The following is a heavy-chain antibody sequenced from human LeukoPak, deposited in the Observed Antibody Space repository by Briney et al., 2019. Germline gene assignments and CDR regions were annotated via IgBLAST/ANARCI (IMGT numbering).Heavy chain of an antibody. J-gene: IGHJ6*02. V-gene: IGHV1-18*01. Sequence: GASVKVSCKASGYTFTSYGISWVRQAPGQGLEWMGWISAYNGNTNYAQKLQGRVIMTTDTSTSTAYMELRSLRSDDTAVYYCARDGYSSSWYIIYYYGMDVWGQGTTVTVSS. CDR3: ARDGYSSSWYIIYYYGMDV. CDR1: GYTFTSYG. CDR2: ISAYNGNT. D-gene: IGHD6-13*01.